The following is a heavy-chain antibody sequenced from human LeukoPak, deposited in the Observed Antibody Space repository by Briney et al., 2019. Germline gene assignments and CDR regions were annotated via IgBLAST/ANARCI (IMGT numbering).Heavy chain of an antibody. Sequence: GASVKVSCNASGYTFTSYYMHWVRQAPGQGLEWMGIINPSGGSTSYAQKFQGRVTMTRDTSTSTVYMELSSLRSEDTAVYYCAREGIPDYYDSAYYFDYWGQGTLVSVSS. CDR1: GYTFTSYY. J-gene: IGHJ4*02. CDR3: AREGIPDYYDSAYYFDY. D-gene: IGHD3-22*01. V-gene: IGHV1-46*01. CDR2: INPSGGST.